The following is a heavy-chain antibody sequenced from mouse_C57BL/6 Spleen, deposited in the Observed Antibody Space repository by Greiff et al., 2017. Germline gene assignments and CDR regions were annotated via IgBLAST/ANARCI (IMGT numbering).Heavy chain of an antibody. Sequence: VQLQQSGPELVKPGASVKISCKASGYTFTDYSMTWVKQSHGKSLEWIGDINPNNGGTCYNQKVKGKATLTVDKSSSTAYMELRSLTSEDSAVYYCARYGYDYFDYWGQGTTLTVSS. V-gene: IGHV1-26*01. CDR3: ARYGYDYFDY. D-gene: IGHD2-2*01. CDR2: INPNNGGT. J-gene: IGHJ2*01. CDR1: GYTFTDYS.